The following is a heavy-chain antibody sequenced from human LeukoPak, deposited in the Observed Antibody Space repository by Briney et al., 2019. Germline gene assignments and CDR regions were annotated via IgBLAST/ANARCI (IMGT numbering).Heavy chain of an antibody. V-gene: IGHV3-23*01. J-gene: IGHJ4*02. CDR3: SKDPGVYGSGSYPTYFDY. D-gene: IGHD3-10*01. Sequence: GGSLRLSCVASGFTFSSYAMNWVRQAPGKGLGWVSSIRDSGGSTYYADSVKGAFTFSRGNSKNTLYLQMNSLRAEDTAVYYCSKDPGVYGSGSYPTYFDYWGQGALVSVSS. CDR2: IRDSGGST. CDR1: GFTFSSYA.